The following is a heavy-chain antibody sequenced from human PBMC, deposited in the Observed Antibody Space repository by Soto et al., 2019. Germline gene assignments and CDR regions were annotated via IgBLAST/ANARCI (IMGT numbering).Heavy chain of an antibody. V-gene: IGHV4-39*01. CDR2: IYYSGST. J-gene: IGHJ1*01. D-gene: IGHD3-10*01. CDR3: ARRFGQTVWHDH. Sequence: SETPSLTCTVSGGSISISSYYWGWIRQPPGKGLEWIGSIYYSGSTYYNPSLKSRVTISVDTSKNQFSLKLSSVTAADTAVYYCARRFGQTVWHDHWVQGTLLSVSS. CDR1: GGSISISSYY.